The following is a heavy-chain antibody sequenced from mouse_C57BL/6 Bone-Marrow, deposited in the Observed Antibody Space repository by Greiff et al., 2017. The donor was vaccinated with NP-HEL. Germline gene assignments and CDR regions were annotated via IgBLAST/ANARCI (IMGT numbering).Heavy chain of an antibody. V-gene: IGHV1-69*01. J-gene: IGHJ4*01. Sequence: VKLQESGAELVMPGASVKLSCKASGYTFTSYWMHWVKQRPGQGLEWIGEIDPSDSYTNYNQKFKGKSTLTVDKSSSTAYMQLSSLTSEDSAVYYCARSSIYYYGSSYRDYAMDYWGQGTSVTVSS. CDR2: IDPSDSYT. D-gene: IGHD1-1*01. CDR3: ARSSIYYYGSSYRDYAMDY. CDR1: GYTFTSYW.